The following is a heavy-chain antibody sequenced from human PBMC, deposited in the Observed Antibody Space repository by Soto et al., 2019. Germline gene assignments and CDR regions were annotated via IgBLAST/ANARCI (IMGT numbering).Heavy chain of an antibody. CDR1: GGTFSSYA. V-gene: IGHV1-69*12. CDR3: AGGGDIQLRFFWAL. D-gene: IGHD5-18*01. J-gene: IGHJ4*02. Sequence: QVQLVQSGAEVKKPGSSVKVSCKASGGTFSSYAISWVRQAPGQGLEWMGGIIPIFGTANYAQKFQGRVTSAADESTSTAYMELSSLRGEDTAVYYCAGGGDIQLRFFWALWGQGTLVTVSS. CDR2: IIPIFGTA.